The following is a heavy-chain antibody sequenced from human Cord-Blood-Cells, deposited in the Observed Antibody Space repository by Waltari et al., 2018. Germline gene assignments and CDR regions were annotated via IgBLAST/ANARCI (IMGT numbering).Heavy chain of an antibody. CDR3: ARLDAFWGSMLLTGWYFDL. Sequence: QLQLQESGPGLVKPSETLSLTCTVSGGSISSSSYYWGRLSPPPGQGLEWIGSIYYSGSTYYNPSLKSRVTISVDTSKNQFSLKLSSVTAADTAVYYCARLDAFWGSMLLTGWYFDLWGRGTLVTVSS. J-gene: IGHJ2*01. CDR1: GGSISSSSYY. D-gene: IGHD3-10*02. CDR2: IYYSGST. V-gene: IGHV4-39*07.